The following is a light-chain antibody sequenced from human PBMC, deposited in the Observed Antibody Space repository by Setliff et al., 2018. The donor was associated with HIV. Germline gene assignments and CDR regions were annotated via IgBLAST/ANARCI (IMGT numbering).Light chain of an antibody. CDR1: SSNIGNNY. CDR2: DNN. V-gene: IGLV1-51*01. J-gene: IGLJ3*02. Sequence: QEVTISCSGSSSNIGNNYVSWYQQLPAAAPKLLIYDNNKRPSGIPDRFSGSKSGTSATLGITGLQTGDEADYYCGTWDSSLSAGVFGGGTKVTVL. CDR3: GTWDSSLSAGV.